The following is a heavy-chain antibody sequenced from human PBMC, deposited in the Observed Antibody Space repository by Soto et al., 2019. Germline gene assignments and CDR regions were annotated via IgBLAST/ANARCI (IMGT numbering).Heavy chain of an antibody. CDR3: AGGPRSGRRDYFDY. CDR2: IYYSGST. CDR1: GGSISSYY. Sequence: SETLSLTCTVSGGSISSYYWSWIRQPPGKGLEWIGYIYYSGSTNYSPSLKSRVTISADTSKNQFSLKLSSVTAADTAVYYCAGGPRSGRRDYFDYWGQGTLVTVSS. D-gene: IGHD6-19*01. J-gene: IGHJ4*02. V-gene: IGHV4-59*01.